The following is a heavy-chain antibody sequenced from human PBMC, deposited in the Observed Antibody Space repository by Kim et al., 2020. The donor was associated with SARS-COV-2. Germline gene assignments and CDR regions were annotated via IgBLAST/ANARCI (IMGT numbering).Heavy chain of an antibody. CDR2: ISGYNGHT. CDR1: GYTFISYG. J-gene: IGHJ4*02. D-gene: IGHD6-13*01. V-gene: IGHV1-18*01. CDR3: ARDRAAAAGTEDY. Sequence: ASVKVSCKASGYTFISYGISWVRQAPGQGLEWMGWISGYNGHTNYAQELQGRVTMTTDTSTSTAYMELRSLRSDDTAMYYCARDRAAAAGTEDYWGQGTLVTVSS.